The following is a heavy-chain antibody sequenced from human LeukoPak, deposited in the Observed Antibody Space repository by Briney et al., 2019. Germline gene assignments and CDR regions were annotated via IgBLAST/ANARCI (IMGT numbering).Heavy chain of an antibody. Sequence: SETLSLTCTVSGGSISSYYWSWIRQPPGKGLEWIGYIYYSGSTNYNPSLKSRVTISVDTSKNQFSLKLSSVTAADTAVYYCARVYHYYDSSGYYHGAFDIWGQGTMVTVSS. CDR3: ARVYHYYDSSGYYHGAFDI. CDR2: IYYSGST. D-gene: IGHD3-22*01. V-gene: IGHV4-59*01. J-gene: IGHJ3*02. CDR1: GGSISSYY.